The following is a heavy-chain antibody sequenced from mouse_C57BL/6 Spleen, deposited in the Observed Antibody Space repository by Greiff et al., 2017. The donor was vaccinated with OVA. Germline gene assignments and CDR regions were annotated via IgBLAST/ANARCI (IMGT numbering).Heavy chain of an antibody. D-gene: IGHD1-1*01. CDR1: GYTFTDYY. Sequence: EVKLQQSGPELVKPGASVKISCKASGYTFTDYYMNWVKQSHGKSLEWIGDINPNNGGTSYNQKFKGKATLTVDKSSSTAYMELRSLTSEDSAVYYCARGLLRGYYFDYWGQGTTLTVSS. CDR2: INPNNGGT. J-gene: IGHJ2*01. V-gene: IGHV1-26*01. CDR3: ARGLLRGYYFDY.